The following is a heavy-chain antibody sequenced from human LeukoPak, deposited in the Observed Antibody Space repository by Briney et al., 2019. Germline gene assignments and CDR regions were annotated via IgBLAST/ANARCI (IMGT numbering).Heavy chain of an antibody. CDR2: LSRNPANM. J-gene: IGHJ6*02. CDR3: AKDMKAASSYYYYYGMDV. V-gene: IGHV3-9*01. CDR1: GFTFDDYA. D-gene: IGHD2-15*01. Sequence: PGGSLRLSCAASGFTFDDYALHWVRLAPGKGLEWVSGLSRNPANMGYGNSVKGRSIISRDNAKNSLYLQMNSLRAEDTALYYCAKDMKAASSYYYYYGMDVWGQGTTVTVSS.